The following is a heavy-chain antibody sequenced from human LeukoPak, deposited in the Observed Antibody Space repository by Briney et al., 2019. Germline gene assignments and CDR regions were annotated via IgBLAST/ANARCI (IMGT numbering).Heavy chain of an antibody. Sequence: PGGSLRLSCAASGFTFIGYGVSWVRQAPGKGLEWVSSISGSGGSTYYADSVKGRFTISRDNSKNTLYLQMNSLRAEDTAVYYCAKRYYYDSSGYYGNDYWGQGTLVTVSS. CDR1: GFTFIGYG. V-gene: IGHV3-23*01. CDR3: AKRYYYDSSGYYGNDY. D-gene: IGHD3-22*01. CDR2: ISGSGGST. J-gene: IGHJ4*02.